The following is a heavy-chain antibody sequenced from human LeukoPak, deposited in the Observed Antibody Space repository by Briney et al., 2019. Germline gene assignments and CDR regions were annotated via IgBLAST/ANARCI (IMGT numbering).Heavy chain of an antibody. V-gene: IGHV3-23*01. CDR3: AKREIVSLHDYGDYFGAFDI. Sequence: PGGSLRLSCAASGFTFSSYAMSWVRQAPGKGLECVSAISGSGGSAYYADSVKGRFTISRDNSKNTLYLQMNSLRAEDTAVYYCAKREIVSLHDYGDYFGAFDIWGQGTMVTVSS. D-gene: IGHD4-17*01. CDR1: GFTFSSYA. CDR2: ISGSGGSA. J-gene: IGHJ3*02.